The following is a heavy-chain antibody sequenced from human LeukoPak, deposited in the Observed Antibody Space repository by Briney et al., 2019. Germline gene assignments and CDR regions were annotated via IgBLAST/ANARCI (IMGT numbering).Heavy chain of an antibody. J-gene: IGHJ4*02. Sequence: GASLKISCKGSGYRFTSYWIGWVRQMPGKGLEGMGIIYPGDSDTRYSPSFQGQVTISADKSISTAYLQWSSLKASDTAMYYCARPRAYYYDSSLGFDYWGQGTLVTVSS. CDR3: ARPRAYYYDSSLGFDY. CDR1: GYRFTSYW. D-gene: IGHD3-22*01. V-gene: IGHV5-51*01. CDR2: IYPGDSDT.